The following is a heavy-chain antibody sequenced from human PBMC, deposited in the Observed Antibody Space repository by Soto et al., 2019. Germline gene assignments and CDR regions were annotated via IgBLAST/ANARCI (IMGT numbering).Heavy chain of an antibody. D-gene: IGHD6-13*01. CDR3: ARHPISSEAFDI. CDR1: GGSISSSHYY. Sequence: QLQLQESGPGLVKPSETLSLTCTVSGGSISSSHYYWGWIRQPPGKGLEWIGSIYYSGSTYYNPSIKSRVTIYVETSKTQFSLKMSSVTAADTAVYSCARHPISSEAFDIWGQGTMVTVSS. CDR2: IYYSGST. J-gene: IGHJ3*02. V-gene: IGHV4-39*01.